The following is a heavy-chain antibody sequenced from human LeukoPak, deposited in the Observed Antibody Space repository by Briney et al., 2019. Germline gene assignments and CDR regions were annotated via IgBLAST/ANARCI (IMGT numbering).Heavy chain of an antibody. D-gene: IGHD6-6*01. CDR3: ARGYSSSPNWFDP. CDR2: IKHDGSER. Sequence: PGGSLRLSCAASGFTFSNYWMSWVRQAPGKGLEWVANIKHDGSERYYVYSVRGRFTISRDNAKNSLYLQMNSLRAEDTAVFYCARGYSSSPNWFDPWGQGTLVTVSS. V-gene: IGHV3-7*01. CDR1: GFTFSNYW. J-gene: IGHJ5*02.